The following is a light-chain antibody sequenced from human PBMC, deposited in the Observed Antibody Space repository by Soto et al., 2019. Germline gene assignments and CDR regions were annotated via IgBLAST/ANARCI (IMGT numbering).Light chain of an antibody. V-gene: IGLV2-14*03. J-gene: IGLJ2*01. CDR3: TSWTTSTTMI. Sequence: QSALTQPASVSGSPGQSSTISFTGTSSDIGAYNYVSWYHQHPGKAPKLMIYDVNIRPSGVSNRFSGSKSGNTASLTISGLHAEDEADYYCTSWTTSTTMIFGGGTKVTVL. CDR1: SSDIGAYNY. CDR2: DVN.